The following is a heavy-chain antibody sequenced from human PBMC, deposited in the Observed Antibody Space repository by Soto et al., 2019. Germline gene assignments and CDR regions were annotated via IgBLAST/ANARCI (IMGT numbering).Heavy chain of an antibody. D-gene: IGHD6-19*01. CDR3: ANNRVSSGWYPFDY. V-gene: IGHV3-23*01. CDR1: GFTFSSYA. J-gene: IGHJ4*02. CDR2: ISGSGGST. Sequence: GGSLRLSCAASGFTFSSYAMSWVRQAPGKGLEWVSAISGSGGSTYYADSVKGRFTISRDNSKNTLYLQMNSLRAEDTAVYYCANNRVSSGWYPFDYWGQGTLVTVSS.